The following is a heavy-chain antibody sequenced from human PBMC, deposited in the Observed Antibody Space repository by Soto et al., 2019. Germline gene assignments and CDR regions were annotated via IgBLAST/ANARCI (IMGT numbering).Heavy chain of an antibody. D-gene: IGHD2-15*01. CDR1: GYTFTGYY. CDR2: INPNSGGT. Sequence: GASVKVSCKASGYTFTGYYMHWVRQAPGQGLEWMGWINPNSGGTNYAQKFQGWVTMTRDTSISTAYMELSRLRSEDTAVYYCARARYCSGGSCWFDPWGQGTLVTVSS. CDR3: ARARYCSGGSCWFDP. J-gene: IGHJ5*02. V-gene: IGHV1-2*04.